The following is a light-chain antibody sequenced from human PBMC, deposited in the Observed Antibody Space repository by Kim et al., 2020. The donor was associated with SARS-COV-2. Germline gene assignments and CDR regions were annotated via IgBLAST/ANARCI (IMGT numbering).Light chain of an antibody. CDR1: QDISSY. Sequence: ASVGDRVTITCRDSQDISSYLAWYQQKPGKAPKLLIYAASTLQTGVPSRFSGSESGTEFTLTISSLQPEDFAAYYCQQLSSYPRTFGGGTKVDIK. J-gene: IGKJ4*01. V-gene: IGKV1-9*01. CDR3: QQLSSYPRT. CDR2: AAS.